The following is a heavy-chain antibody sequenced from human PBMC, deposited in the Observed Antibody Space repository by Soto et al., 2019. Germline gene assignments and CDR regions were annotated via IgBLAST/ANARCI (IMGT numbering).Heavy chain of an antibody. D-gene: IGHD1-26*01. CDR1: GVSINRGGCS. CDR3: AAGGGITRYC. V-gene: IGHV4-30-2*02. Sequence: QLQLPESGSGLVKPSQTLSLTCAVSGVSINRGGCSWIWVRQPPGKGLEWIGYTSHSGSTYYNPSLKIRVAISVARSKTRFYLTLSAVRAADTCVYCCAAGGGITRYCWGQGTLVTV. CDR2: TSHSGST. J-gene: IGHJ4*02.